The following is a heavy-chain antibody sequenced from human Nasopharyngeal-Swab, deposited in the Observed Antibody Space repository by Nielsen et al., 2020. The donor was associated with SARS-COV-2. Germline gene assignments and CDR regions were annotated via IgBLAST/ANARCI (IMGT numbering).Heavy chain of an antibody. CDR3: AREGGYRYGYRLYYYYGMDV. V-gene: IGHV3-30-3*01. Sequence: WIRQPPGKGLEWVAVISYDGSNKYYADSVKGRFTISRDNSKNTLYLQMNGLRAEDTAVYYCAREGGYRYGYRLYYYYGMDVWGQGTTVTVSS. CDR2: ISYDGSNK. D-gene: IGHD5-18*01. J-gene: IGHJ6*02.